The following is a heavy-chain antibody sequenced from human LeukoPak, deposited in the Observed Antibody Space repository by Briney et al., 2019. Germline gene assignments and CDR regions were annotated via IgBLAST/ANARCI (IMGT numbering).Heavy chain of an antibody. CDR2: ISYDGSNK. J-gene: IGHJ4*02. D-gene: IGHD6-19*01. Sequence: GRSLRLSCAASGFTFSSYGMHWVRQAPGKGLEWVAVISYDGSNKYYADSAKGRFTISRDNSKNTLYLQMNSLRAEDTAVYYCAKGRVAGSLTPSDYWGQGTLVTVSS. CDR3: AKGRVAGSLTPSDY. V-gene: IGHV3-30*18. CDR1: GFTFSSYG.